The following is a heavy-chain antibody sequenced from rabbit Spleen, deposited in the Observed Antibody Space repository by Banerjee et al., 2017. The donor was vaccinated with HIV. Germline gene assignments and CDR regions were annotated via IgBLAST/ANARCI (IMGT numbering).Heavy chain of an antibody. J-gene: IGHJ3*01. CDR3: ARTFLDGAWNIDL. V-gene: IGHV1S40*01. Sequence: QSLEESGGDLVKPGASLTLTCTASGFSFSSSYYMCWVRQAPGKGLEWIGCIYTGSGSSYYATWAKGRFTISKTSSTTVTLQMTSLTAADTATYFCARTFLDGAWNIDLWGQGTLVTVS. CDR2: IYTGSGSS. D-gene: IGHD2-1*01. CDR1: GFSFSSSYY.